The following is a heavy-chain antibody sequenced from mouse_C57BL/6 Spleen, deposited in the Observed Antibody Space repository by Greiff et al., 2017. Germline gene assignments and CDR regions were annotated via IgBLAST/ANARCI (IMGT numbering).Heavy chain of an antibody. CDR2: ISRGGDYI. CDR1: GFTFSSYA. Sequence: DVKLVESGEGLVKPGGSLKLSCAASGFTFSSYAMSWVRQTTEKRLEWVAYISRGGDYIYYADTVKGQFTFSRDNARNTLYLQISSLKSEETAMYYCTRVYDDYYVYLDYWGQGTTLTVSS. CDR3: TRVYDDYYVYLDY. V-gene: IGHV5-9-1*02. J-gene: IGHJ2*01. D-gene: IGHD2-3*01.